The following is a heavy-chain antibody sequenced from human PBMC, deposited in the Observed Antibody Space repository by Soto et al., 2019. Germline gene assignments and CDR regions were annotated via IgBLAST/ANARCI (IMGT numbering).Heavy chain of an antibody. D-gene: IGHD1-7*01. CDR2: IYRTGST. V-gene: IGHV4-4*02. CDR1: CGSFTSNNW. J-gene: IGHJ4*02. CDR3: ASRDPGTSVDY. Sequence: SETLSLTCAVSCGSFTSNNWWTWVRQPPGQGLEWIGEIYRTGSTNYNPSLKSRVTISLDKSESQFSLKVTSLTAADTAVYYCASRDPGTSVDYWGQGTLVTVSS.